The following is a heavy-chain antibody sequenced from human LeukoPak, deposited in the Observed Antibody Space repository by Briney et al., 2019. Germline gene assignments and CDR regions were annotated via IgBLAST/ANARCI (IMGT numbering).Heavy chain of an antibody. D-gene: IGHD4-17*01. Sequence: PGGSLRLSCAASGFTLRSYAMSWVRQAPGKGLEWVSVISGSGDTTYYADSVKGRFTISRDDSKNTVYLQMNSLRAEDTAVYYCAKDGVSTTVTTYYFDSWGQGTLVTVSS. J-gene: IGHJ4*02. CDR1: GFTLRSYA. V-gene: IGHV3-23*01. CDR3: AKDGVSTTVTTYYFDS. CDR2: ISGSGDTT.